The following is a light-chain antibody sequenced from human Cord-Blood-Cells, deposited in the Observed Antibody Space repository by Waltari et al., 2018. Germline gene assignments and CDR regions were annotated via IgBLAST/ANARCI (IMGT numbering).Light chain of an antibody. CDR2: AAS. J-gene: IGKJ3*01. CDR1: QGISNY. V-gene: IGKV1-27*01. Sequence: DIQMTQSPSSLSASVGDRVTITCRASQGISNYLAWYQQKPGKVPKLLIYAASTLQSGVPSRFSGSGSGTDFTLTIISLQPEDVATYYCQKYNSAPPFTCGPGTKVDIK. CDR3: QKYNSAPPFT.